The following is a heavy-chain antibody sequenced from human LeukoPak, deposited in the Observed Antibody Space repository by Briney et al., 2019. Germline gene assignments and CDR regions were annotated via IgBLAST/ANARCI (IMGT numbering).Heavy chain of an antibody. CDR3: ARQDRRRSYYDSSGWLDP. D-gene: IGHD3-22*01. CDR2: IYNSGGT. J-gene: IGHJ5*02. Sequence: PTETLSLTCTVSGGSISSYYWSGIRQPPGKGLEWIGYIYNSGGTNYNPSLKSRVTISADMSKNQLSLKLSSVTAADTAVYYCARQDRRRSYYDSSGWLDPWGQGTLVTVSS. V-gene: IGHV4-59*08. CDR1: GGSISSYY.